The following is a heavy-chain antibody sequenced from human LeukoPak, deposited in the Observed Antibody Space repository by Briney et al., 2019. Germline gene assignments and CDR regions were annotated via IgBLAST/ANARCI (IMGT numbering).Heavy chain of an antibody. Sequence: SVKVSCKASGGTFSGYAISWVRQAPGQGLEWMEGIIPIFGTANYAQKFQGRVTITADESTSTAYMELSSLRSEDTAVYYCARDPTVIAAAEEDYWGQGTLVTVSS. J-gene: IGHJ4*02. V-gene: IGHV1-69*01. CDR1: GGTFSGYA. CDR2: IIPIFGTA. D-gene: IGHD6-13*01. CDR3: ARDPTVIAAAEEDY.